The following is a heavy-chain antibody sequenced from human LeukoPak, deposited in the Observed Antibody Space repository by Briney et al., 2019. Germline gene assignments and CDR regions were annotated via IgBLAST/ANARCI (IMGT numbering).Heavy chain of an antibody. D-gene: IGHD2-21*02. CDR3: AKAIPARYIVMVTAILGAFDI. CDR1: GFTFSSYA. CDR2: ISGSGGST. J-gene: IGHJ3*02. Sequence: GGSLRLSCAASGFTFSSYAMSWVRQAPGKGLEWVSAISGSGGSTYHADSVKGRFTISRDNSKNTLYLQMNSLRAEDTAVYYCAKAIPARYIVMVTAILGAFDIWGQGTMVTVSS. V-gene: IGHV3-23*01.